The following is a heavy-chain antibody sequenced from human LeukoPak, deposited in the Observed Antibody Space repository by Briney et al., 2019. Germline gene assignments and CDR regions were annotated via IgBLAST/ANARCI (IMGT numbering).Heavy chain of an antibody. CDR3: ATLSPYSSSSDD. J-gene: IGHJ4*02. CDR2: FDPEDGET. CDR1: GYTLTELS. D-gene: IGHD6-13*01. V-gene: IGHV1-24*01. Sequence: ASVKVSCKVSGYTLTELSMHWVRQAPGKGLEWMGGFDPEDGETIYAQKFQGRVTMTEDTSTDTAYRELSSLRSEDTAVYYCATLSPYSSSSDDWGQGTLVTVSS.